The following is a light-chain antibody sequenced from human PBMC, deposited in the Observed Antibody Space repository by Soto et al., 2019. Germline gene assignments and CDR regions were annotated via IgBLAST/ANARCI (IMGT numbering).Light chain of an antibody. CDR1: QSVSKY. CDR2: DAS. CDR3: QQRSNWPIT. V-gene: IGKV3-11*01. J-gene: IGKJ5*01. Sequence: EIVLTQSPATLSLSPGERATLSCRTSQSVSKYFAWYQQKPGRAPRLLIYDASSRATGIPARFIGSGSGTDFTLTISSLEPEDFAFYYCQQRSNWPITFGQGTRLEIK.